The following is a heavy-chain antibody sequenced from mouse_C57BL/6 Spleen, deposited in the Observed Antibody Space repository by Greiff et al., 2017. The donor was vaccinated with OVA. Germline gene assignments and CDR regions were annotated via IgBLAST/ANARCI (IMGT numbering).Heavy chain of an antibody. V-gene: IGHV1-82*01. CDR2: IYPGDGDT. J-gene: IGHJ4*01. CDR3: AREAGLYYYAMDY. Sequence: VKLQESGPELVKPGASVKISCKASGYAFSSSWMNWVKQRPGKGLEWIGRIYPGDGDTNYNGKFKGKATLTADKSSSTAYMQLSSLTSEDSAVYFCAREAGLYYYAMDYWGQGTSVTVSS. CDR1: GYAFSSSW. D-gene: IGHD2-2*01.